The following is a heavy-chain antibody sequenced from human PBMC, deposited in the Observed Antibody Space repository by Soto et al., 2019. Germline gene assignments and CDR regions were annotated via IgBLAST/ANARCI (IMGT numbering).Heavy chain of an antibody. V-gene: IGHV3-13*01. D-gene: IGHD3-9*01. CDR2: ICTAGDK. Sequence: GGSLRLSCAASGFTFSSYDMHWVRQATGKGLEWVSAICTAGDKYYPGAVQGRFTISSENAKNSLYLQMKSLRAEDTAGYYFAVAKYYDILTAYLFDYWGQGNLVTVSS. J-gene: IGHJ4*02. CDR3: AVAKYYDILTAYLFDY. CDR1: GFTFSSYD.